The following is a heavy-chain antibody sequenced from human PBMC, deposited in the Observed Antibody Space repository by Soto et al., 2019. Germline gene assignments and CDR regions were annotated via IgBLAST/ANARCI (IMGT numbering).Heavy chain of an antibody. Sequence: PGKGLEWIGEIYHVGSTKYNPSLKSRVTISVDKSNNQFSLELRSVTAADTAVYYCASYGSGSYYNGCYFDYWGQATLVTVS. CDR2: IYHVGST. V-gene: IGHV4-4*02. CDR3: ASYGSGSYYNGCYFDY. D-gene: IGHD3-10*01. J-gene: IGHJ4*02.